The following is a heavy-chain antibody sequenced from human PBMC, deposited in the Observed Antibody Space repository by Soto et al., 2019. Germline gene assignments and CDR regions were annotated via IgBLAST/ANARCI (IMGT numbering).Heavy chain of an antibody. CDR1: GGTFSKYA. J-gene: IGHJ6*02. D-gene: IGHD1-1*01. V-gene: IGHV1-69*01. CDR2: TIPMFGTP. CDR3: ARPLRDRNDDDGMDV. Sequence: QVQLVQSGAEMQQPGASVRVSCKASGGTFSKYAFSWVRQAPGQGLEWLGGTIPMFGTPNYAQKFQGRVAISADESSATVYMELSSLRSEDTAVYFCARPLRDRNDDDGMDVWGQGTTVTVSS.